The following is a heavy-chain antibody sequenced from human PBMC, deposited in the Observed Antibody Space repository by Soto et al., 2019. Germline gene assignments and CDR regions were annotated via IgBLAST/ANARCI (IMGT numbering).Heavy chain of an antibody. J-gene: IGHJ3*02. CDR2: ISYDGSNK. Sequence: QVQLVESGGGVVQPGRSLRLSCAASGFTFSNFVMHWVRQATGKGLEWVAVISYDGSNKYYADSVKGRFTISRDYSKNTLYLQMNSLRAEDTAVYYCARGLGRAVAPTDAFDIWGQGTMVTVSS. V-gene: IGHV3-30-3*01. D-gene: IGHD6-19*01. CDR1: GFTFSNFV. CDR3: ARGLGRAVAPTDAFDI.